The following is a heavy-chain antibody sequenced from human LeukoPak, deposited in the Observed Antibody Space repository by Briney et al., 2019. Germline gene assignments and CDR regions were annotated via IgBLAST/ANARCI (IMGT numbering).Heavy chain of an antibody. CDR3: AKGQNLYYYYGMDV. D-gene: IGHD1-14*01. J-gene: IGHJ6*02. CDR1: GFTFSSYA. Sequence: GGSLRLSCAASGFTFSSYAMSWVRQAPGKGLEWVSAISGSGGSTYYADSVKGRFTISRGNSKNTLYLQMNSLRAEDTAVYYCAKGQNLYYYYGMDVWGQGTTVTVSS. V-gene: IGHV3-23*01. CDR2: ISGSGGST.